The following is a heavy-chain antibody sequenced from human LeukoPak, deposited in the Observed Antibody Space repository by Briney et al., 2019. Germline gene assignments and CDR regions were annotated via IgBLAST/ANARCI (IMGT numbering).Heavy chain of an antibody. D-gene: IGHD3-22*01. J-gene: IGHJ4*02. CDR1: GYTFTSYG. CDR2: ISAYNGNT. Sequence: GASVKVSCKASGYTFTSYGISWVRQAPGQGLEWMGWISAYNGNTNYAQKLQGRVTMTTDTSTSTAYMELRSLRSDDTAVYYCARDHYTYYYDSSGYYYFDYWGQGTLVTVSS. V-gene: IGHV1-18*01. CDR3: ARDHYTYYYDSSGYYYFDY.